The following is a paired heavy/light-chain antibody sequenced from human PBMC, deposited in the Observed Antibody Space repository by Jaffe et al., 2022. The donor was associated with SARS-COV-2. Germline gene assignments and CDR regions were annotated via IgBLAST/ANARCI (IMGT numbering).Light chain of an antibody. J-gene: IGLJ1*01. CDR1: SSDVGGYNY. CDR2: EVS. V-gene: IGLV2-8*01. CDR3: SSYAGSNNV. Sequence: QSALTQPPSASGSPGQSVTISCTGTSSDVGGYNYVSWYQQHPGKAPKLMIYEVSKRPSGVPDRFSGSKSGNTASLTVSGLQAEDEADYYCSSYAGSNNVFGTGTKVTVL.
Heavy chain of an antibody. J-gene: IGHJ4*02. CDR1: GFTFRSHW. CDR3: VTGGGFSTSSFDY. D-gene: IGHD6-6*01. CDR2: INSDGSNT. Sequence: EVQLVESGGGLVQPGGSLRLSCAASGFTFRSHWMHWVRQTPGKGLVWVSRINSDGSNTGYADSVKGRFTISRDNARNTLYLQMNSLRAEDTAVYYCVTGGGFSTSSFDYWGQGTLVTVSS. V-gene: IGHV3-74*01.